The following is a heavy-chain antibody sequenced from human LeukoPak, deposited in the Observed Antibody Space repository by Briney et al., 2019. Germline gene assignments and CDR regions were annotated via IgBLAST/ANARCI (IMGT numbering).Heavy chain of an antibody. Sequence: ASVKVSCKASGYTFTSYGISWVRQAPGQGLEWMGWISAYNGDTNYAQKVQGRVTMTTDTSTSTAYMELRSLRSDDTAVYYCARVSGSPPYYYYYYMDVWVKGTTVTVSS. V-gene: IGHV1-18*01. D-gene: IGHD3-10*01. CDR1: GYTFTSYG. J-gene: IGHJ6*03. CDR2: ISAYNGDT. CDR3: ARVSGSPPYYYYYYMDV.